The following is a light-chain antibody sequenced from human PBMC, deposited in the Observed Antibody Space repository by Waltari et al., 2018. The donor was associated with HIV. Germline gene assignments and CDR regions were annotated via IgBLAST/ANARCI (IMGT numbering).Light chain of an antibody. CDR3: MHGQQTPV. Sequence: DIAMLQSPDYLAVSPGESVPISCRSSQSLQHSNGHNYLDWYVQRPGQAPQLLIYLRSRRASGVPDRIADSGSGRDFILKISRVEAEDVGVYYCMHGQQTPVFGQGTKVEVK. CDR1: QSLQHSNGHNY. J-gene: IGKJ1*01. V-gene: IGKV2-28*01. CDR2: LRS.